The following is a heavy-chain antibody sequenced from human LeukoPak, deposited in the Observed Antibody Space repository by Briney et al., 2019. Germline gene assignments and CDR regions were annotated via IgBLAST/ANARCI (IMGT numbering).Heavy chain of an antibody. CDR2: INHSGST. CDR3: ATGRGGSYYDY. V-gene: IGHV4-34*01. Sequence: SETLSLTCAVYGGSFSGYYWSWIRQPPGKGLEWIGEINHSGSTNYNPSLKSRVTISVDTSKNQFSLKLSSVTAADTAVYYCATGRGGSYYDYWGQGTLVTVSS. CDR1: GGSFSGYY. J-gene: IGHJ4*02. D-gene: IGHD1-26*01.